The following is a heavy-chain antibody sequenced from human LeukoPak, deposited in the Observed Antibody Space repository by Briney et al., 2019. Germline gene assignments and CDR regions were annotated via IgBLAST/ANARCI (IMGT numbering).Heavy chain of an antibody. J-gene: IGHJ4*02. V-gene: IGHV4-30-4*08. CDR3: ARSMLTTDNRSFDY. CDR2: IYYSGST. D-gene: IGHD4/OR15-4a*01. CDR1: GGSISSGDYY. Sequence: SETLSLTCTVSGGSISSGDYYWSWIRQTPGKGLESIGYIYYSGSTYYNPSLKSRVTISVDTSKNQFSLKLSSVTAADTAVYYCARSMLTTDNRSFDYWGQGTLVTVSS.